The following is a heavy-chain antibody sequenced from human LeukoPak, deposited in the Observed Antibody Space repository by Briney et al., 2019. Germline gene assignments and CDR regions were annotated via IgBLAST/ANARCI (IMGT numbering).Heavy chain of an antibody. V-gene: IGHV3-48*01. CDR2: ISSSSSTI. CDR3: ARDDVSGYSSSWYDY. CDR1: GFTFSSYS. D-gene: IGHD6-13*01. Sequence: GGSLRLSCAASGFTFSSYSMNWVRQAPGKGLEWVSYISSSSSTIYYADSVNGRFTISRDNAKNSLYLQMNSLRAEDTAVYYCARDDVSGYSSSWYDYWGQGTLVTVSS. J-gene: IGHJ4*02.